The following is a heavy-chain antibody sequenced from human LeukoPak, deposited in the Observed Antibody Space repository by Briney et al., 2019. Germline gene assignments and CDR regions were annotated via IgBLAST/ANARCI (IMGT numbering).Heavy chain of an antibody. CDR1: GFTFSDYY. Sequence: PGGSLLLSRAASGFTFSDYYMSWIRPAPGEGLEWLSYISSSGSPIYYADSVKGRFTICRDNAKNSLYLQMNSLRAEDTAVYYCAKTKEDDDYGGYVLYYYYMDVWGKGTTVTVSS. D-gene: IGHD4-17*01. V-gene: IGHV3-11*04. CDR2: ISSSGSPI. J-gene: IGHJ6*03. CDR3: AKTKEDDDYGGYVLYYYYMDV.